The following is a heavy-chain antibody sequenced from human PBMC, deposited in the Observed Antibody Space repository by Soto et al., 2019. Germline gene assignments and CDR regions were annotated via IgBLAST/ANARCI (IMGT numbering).Heavy chain of an antibody. J-gene: IGHJ4*02. CDR1: GFTFSSYA. CDR3: ARDYCSSTSCYLLPDY. CDR2: ISYDGSNK. V-gene: IGHV3-30-3*01. D-gene: IGHD2-2*01. Sequence: QVQLVESGGGVVQPGRSLRLSCAASGFTFSSYAMHWVRQAPGKGLEWVAVISYDGSNKYYVDSVKGRFTISRDNSKNTLYLQMNSLRAEDTAVYYCARDYCSSTSCYLLPDYWGQGTLVTVSS.